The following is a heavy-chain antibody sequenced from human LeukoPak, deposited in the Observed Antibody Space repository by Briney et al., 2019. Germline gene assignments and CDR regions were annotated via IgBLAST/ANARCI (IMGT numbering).Heavy chain of an antibody. D-gene: IGHD3-10*01. CDR3: ARVDYYGSGSLDLVY. CDR1: GVTFSSYS. V-gene: IGHV3-21*01. Sequence: PGGSLRLSCAASGVTFSSYSMNWVRQVPGKGLEWVSSISSSSSYIYYADSVKGRFTISRDNAKNSLYLQMNSLRVEDTAVYYCARVDYYGSGSLDLVYWAQGTLVTVSS. J-gene: IGHJ4*02. CDR2: ISSSSSYI.